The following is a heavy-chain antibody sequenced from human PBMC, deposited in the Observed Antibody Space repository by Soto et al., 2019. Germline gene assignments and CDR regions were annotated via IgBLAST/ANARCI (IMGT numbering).Heavy chain of an antibody. V-gene: IGHV3-23*01. CDR1: TFTFSNFA. J-gene: IGHJ2*01. CDR3: AKLSGDYPPLFVSESAISEIYTLSLLAALPLCL. CDR2: ISGTGDKT. D-gene: IGHD4-17*01. Sequence: GGSLRLSCAASTFTFSNFAMNWVRQAPGEGQEWVSTISGTGDKTFYADSVRGRFNIVRDNSKNILYLQMNSLRAEDTATYYCAKLSGDYPPLFVSESAISEIYTLSLLAALPLCLWG.